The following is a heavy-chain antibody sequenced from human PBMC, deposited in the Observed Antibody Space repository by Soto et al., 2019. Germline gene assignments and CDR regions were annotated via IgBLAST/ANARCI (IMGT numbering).Heavy chain of an antibody. V-gene: IGHV1-2*04. D-gene: IGHD2-8*01. J-gene: IGHJ6*02. CDR1: GYSFTDYH. CDR2: INPKSGGT. Sequence: ASVKVSCKASGYSFTDYHIHWVRQAPGQGLEWLGRINPKSGGTSTAQKFQGWVTMTTDTSIRTASMELTRLTSDDTAIYYCARGDSTDCSNGVCSFFYNHDMDVWGQGTTVTVPS. CDR3: ARGDSTDCSNGVCSFFYNHDMDV.